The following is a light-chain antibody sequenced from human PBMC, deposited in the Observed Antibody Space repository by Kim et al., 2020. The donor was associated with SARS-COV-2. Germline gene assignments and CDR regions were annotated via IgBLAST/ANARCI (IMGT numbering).Light chain of an antibody. CDR1: STNNVNNN. Sequence: QPITITYSASSTNNVNNNDHFYQHHPGPAPKFLINSNDHQPSAVPDRFSVSKSGTSASLSISGLQSEDEDNYYYASCYYSMNGNLLFGGGTQLTVL. CDR2: SND. J-gene: IGLJ3*02. CDR3: ASCYYSMNGNLL. V-gene: IGLV1-44*01.